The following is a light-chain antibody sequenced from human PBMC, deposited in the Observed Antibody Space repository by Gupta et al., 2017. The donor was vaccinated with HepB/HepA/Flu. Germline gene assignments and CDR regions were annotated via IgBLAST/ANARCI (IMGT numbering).Light chain of an antibody. J-gene: IGKJ1*01. Sequence: EIVMTQSPATLSVSPGERATLSCRASQSVNINLAWYQQKPGQAPRPLIYGASTRATGIPARFSGSGSGTEFTLTISSLQSEDVAVYYCQQYNNWPPWTFGQGTKVDIK. CDR3: QQYNNWPPWT. CDR2: GAS. CDR1: QSVNIN. V-gene: IGKV3-15*01.